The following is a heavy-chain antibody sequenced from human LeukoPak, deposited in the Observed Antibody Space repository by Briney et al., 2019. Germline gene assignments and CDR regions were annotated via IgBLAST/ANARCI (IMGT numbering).Heavy chain of an antibody. CDR1: GYSFATYW. D-gene: IGHD2-21*01. J-gene: IGHJ5*02. CDR2: IYPADFNT. V-gene: IGHV5-51*01. Sequence: GQSLKTSCTGSGYSFATYWTAWVGQMLGKGPEWMGIIYPADFNTSFRTCFKAQVPISVDNSNSHPYLRWSSLKASDTAMYCCARLYSILSPFDPWGRGTLVTVSS. CDR3: ARLYSILSPFDP.